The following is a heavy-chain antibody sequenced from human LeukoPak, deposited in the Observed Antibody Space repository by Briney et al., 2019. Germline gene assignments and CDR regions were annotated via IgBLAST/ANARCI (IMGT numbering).Heavy chain of an antibody. J-gene: IGHJ4*02. CDR2: INPCGGST. Sequence: GASVKVSCKASGYTFTSYFMHWVRQAPGQGLEWMGIINPCGGSTSHAPNFQGRVNMTSDKSTGTVCIELSSLISEDQAVVYFSGDFHYYDSSGYSIPLGRSGVIHYWGQGNLVNFSS. CDR3: SGDFHYYDSSGYSIPLGRSGVIHY. V-gene: IGHV1-46*01. D-gene: IGHD3-22*01. CDR1: GYTFTSYF.